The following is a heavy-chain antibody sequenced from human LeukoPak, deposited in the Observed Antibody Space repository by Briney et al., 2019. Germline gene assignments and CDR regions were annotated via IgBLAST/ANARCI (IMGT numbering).Heavy chain of an antibody. CDR1: GGSFSGYY. V-gene: IGHV4-34*01. Sequence: SETLSLTCAVYGGSFSGYYWSWIRQPPGKGLEWIGEINHSGSTNYNPSLKSRVTISVDTSKNQFSLKLSSVTAADTAVYYCAGRGLWLRTGFDYWGQGTLVTVSS. D-gene: IGHD5-18*01. CDR2: INHSGST. CDR3: AGRGLWLRTGFDY. J-gene: IGHJ4*02.